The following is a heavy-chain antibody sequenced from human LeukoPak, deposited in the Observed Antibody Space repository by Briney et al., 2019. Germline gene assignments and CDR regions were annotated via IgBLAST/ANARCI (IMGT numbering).Heavy chain of an antibody. CDR3: AKSADYHYYYMDV. J-gene: IGHJ6*03. Sequence: GGSLRLSCAASGFTFNSYGMSWVRQAPGKGLEWVAVISYDGNNKYYADSVKGRFTISRDNSKNTLYLQMNSLRAEDTAVYYCAKSADYHYYYMDVWGKGTTVTVSS. CDR2: ISYDGNNK. CDR1: GFTFNSYG. V-gene: IGHV3-30*18.